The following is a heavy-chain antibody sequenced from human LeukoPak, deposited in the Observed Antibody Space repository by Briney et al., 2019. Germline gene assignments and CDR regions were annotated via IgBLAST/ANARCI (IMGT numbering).Heavy chain of an antibody. CDR1: GGSISSGGYS. CDR3: ARGGGRSLDY. D-gene: IGHD3-16*01. CDR2: IYHSGST. J-gene: IGHJ4*02. V-gene: IGHV4-30-2*01. Sequence: TSQTLSLTCAVSGGSISSGGYSWSWIRQPPGKGLEWIGYIYHSGSTYYNPSLKSRVTISVDRSKNQFSLKLSSVTAADMAVYYCARGGGRSLDYWGQGTLVTVSS.